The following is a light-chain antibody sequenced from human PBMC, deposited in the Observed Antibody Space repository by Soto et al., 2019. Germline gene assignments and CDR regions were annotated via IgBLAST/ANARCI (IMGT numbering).Light chain of an antibody. V-gene: IGKV3-15*01. CDR3: QQYNDWPRT. Sequence: EIVLTHSPATLSSFPGDRVTLSCRASQYINTRLAWYQHRPGQAPRLLIYGASTRATGIPARFSGSGSGTEFTLTISSLQSEDFAVYYCQQYNDWPRTFGQGTKVDIK. J-gene: IGKJ1*01. CDR1: QYINTR. CDR2: GAS.